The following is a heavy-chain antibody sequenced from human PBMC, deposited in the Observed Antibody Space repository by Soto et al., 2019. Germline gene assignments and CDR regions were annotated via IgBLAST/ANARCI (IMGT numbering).Heavy chain of an antibody. V-gene: IGHV1-2*02. Sequence: QVPLVQSGAEVKKPGASVKVSCKASGYSFSDFYIHWVRQAPGQGLEWMGWIFPNSGGTKYEQKFQGRVTMTSDTSINTASMELSNMTSDDTAIYYCARLMITFRAVLDDSWGQGTLVTVSS. J-gene: IGHJ4*02. D-gene: IGHD3-16*02. CDR1: GYSFSDFY. CDR3: ARLMITFRAVLDDS. CDR2: IFPNSGGT.